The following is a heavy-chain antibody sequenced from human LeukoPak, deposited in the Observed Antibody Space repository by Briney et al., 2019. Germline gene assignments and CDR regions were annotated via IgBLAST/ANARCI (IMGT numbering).Heavy chain of an antibody. Sequence: PGGSLRLSCAASGFTFSSYAMSWVRQAPGKGLEWVSAISGSGGSTYYADSVKGRFTISRDNSKNTLYLQMNSLRAEDTAVYYCAKDSKAIFGVVIRTDAFDIWGQGTMVTVSS. CDR3: AKDSKAIFGVVIRTDAFDI. CDR2: ISGSGGST. J-gene: IGHJ3*02. V-gene: IGHV3-23*01. D-gene: IGHD3-3*01. CDR1: GFTFSSYA.